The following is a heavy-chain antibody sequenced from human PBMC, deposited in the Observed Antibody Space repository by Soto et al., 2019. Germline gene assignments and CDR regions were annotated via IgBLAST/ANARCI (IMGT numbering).Heavy chain of an antibody. CDR1: GDSVSSNSAG. V-gene: IGHV6-1*01. D-gene: IGHD1-26*01. CDR2: TYYRSKWYY. Sequence: PAQTLSLTCAITGDSVSSNSAGWSWVRQSPSRGLEWLGRTYYRSKWYYEYAVSVRGRITINPDTSKNQYSLQLNSVTPEDTAVYFCARGEQYSGRIFDYWGQGTLVTVSS. J-gene: IGHJ4*01. CDR3: ARGEQYSGRIFDY.